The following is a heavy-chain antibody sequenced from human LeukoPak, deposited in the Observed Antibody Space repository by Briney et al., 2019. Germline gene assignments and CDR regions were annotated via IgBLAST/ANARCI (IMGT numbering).Heavy chain of an antibody. J-gene: IGHJ4*02. CDR1: GFTFSSYS. CDR2: ISSSSSYI. D-gene: IGHD6-13*01. V-gene: IGHV3-21*01. CDR3: ASTRIAALRSPDY. Sequence: TGGSLRLSCAASGFTFSSYSMNWVRQAPGKGLEWVSSISSSSSYIYYADSVKGRFTISRDNAKNSLYLQMNSLRAEDTAVYYCASTRIAALRSPDYWGQGTLVTVSS.